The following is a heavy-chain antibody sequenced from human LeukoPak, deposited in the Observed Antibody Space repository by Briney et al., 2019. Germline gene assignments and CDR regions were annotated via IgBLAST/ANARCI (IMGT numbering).Heavy chain of an antibody. J-gene: IGHJ4*02. CDR1: GGTFSSYA. CDR2: IIPIFGTA. D-gene: IGHD3-22*01. CDR3: TRGSYYDSSGYSGVRLFDY. V-gene: IGHV1-69*13. Sequence: SVKVSCKASGGTFSSYAISWVRQAPGQGLEWMGGIIPIFGTANYAQKFQGRVTITADESTSTAYMELSSLRSDDTALYYCTRGSYYDSSGYSGVRLFDYWGQGTPVTVPS.